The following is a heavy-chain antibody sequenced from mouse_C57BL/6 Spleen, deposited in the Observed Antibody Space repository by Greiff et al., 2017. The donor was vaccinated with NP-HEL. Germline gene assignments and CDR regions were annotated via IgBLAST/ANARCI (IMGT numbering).Heavy chain of an antibody. CDR1: GYTFTSYW. J-gene: IGHJ1*03. CDR3: ARVTSDRYFDV. D-gene: IGHD2-2*01. CDR2: IHPNSGST. Sequence: QVQLQQPGAELVKPGASVKLSCKASGYTFTSYWMHWVKQRPGQGLEWIGMIHPNSGSTNYNEKFKSKATLTVDKSSSTAYMQLSSLTSEDSAVYCCARVTSDRYFDVWGTGTTVTVSS. V-gene: IGHV1-64*01.